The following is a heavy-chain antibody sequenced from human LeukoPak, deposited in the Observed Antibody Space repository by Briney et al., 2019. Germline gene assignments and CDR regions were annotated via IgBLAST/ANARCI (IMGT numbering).Heavy chain of an antibody. D-gene: IGHD3-22*01. CDR1: RDTVSSNSAA. CDR3: ASDDCYDNSGSLDY. CDR2: TYYRYKWYN. J-gene: IGHJ4*02. Sequence: SQTLSLTCAISRDTVSSNSAAWHSTRQSPSGGLEWPGRTYYRYKWYNDYAVSVNSRITITPDRSKNMFSMQLNSETTEEKAGDCCASDDCYDNSGSLDYWGQGALVTVS. V-gene: IGHV6-1*01.